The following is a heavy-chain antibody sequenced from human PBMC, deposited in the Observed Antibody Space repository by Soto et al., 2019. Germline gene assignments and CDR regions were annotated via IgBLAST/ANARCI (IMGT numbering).Heavy chain of an antibody. Sequence: ASVKVSCKASGYTFTRYGISWVRQAPGQGLEWMGWISAYNGKANYAQKFQGRVTITTDTSTSTAYMELSSLRSEDTAVYYCARSSRGNQPRGPYYYYYMDVWGKGTTVTVSS. CDR1: GYTFTRYG. CDR2: ISAYNGKA. D-gene: IGHD2-2*01. J-gene: IGHJ6*03. CDR3: ARSSRGNQPRGPYYYYYMDV. V-gene: IGHV1-18*01.